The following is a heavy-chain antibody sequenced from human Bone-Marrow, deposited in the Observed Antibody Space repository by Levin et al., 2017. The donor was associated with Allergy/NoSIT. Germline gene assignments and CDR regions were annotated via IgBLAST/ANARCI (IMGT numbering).Heavy chain of an antibody. Sequence: ESLKISCAASGFSVSDSYMAWVRQAPGRGLEWVSIIYSGGNTYDADAVRGRFTISKDNSQNRLFLQMSSLRAEDTAIYYCATMSSPSYYYALDVWGRGTTVTVSS. V-gene: IGHV3-53*01. CDR3: ATMSSPSYYYALDV. J-gene: IGHJ6*02. CDR2: IYSGGNT. CDR1: GFSVSDSY.